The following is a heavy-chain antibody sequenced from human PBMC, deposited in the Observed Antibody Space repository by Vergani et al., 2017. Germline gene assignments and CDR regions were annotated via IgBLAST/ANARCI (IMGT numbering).Heavy chain of an antibody. D-gene: IGHD1-26*01. Sequence: QVQLQESGPGLVKPSQTLSLTCTVSGGSISSGDYYWSWIHQPPGKGLEWIGEIYHSGSTNYNPSLKSRVTISVDKSKNQFSLKLSSVTAADTAVDYCARVGGSDYCDYWGQGTLVTVSS. J-gene: IGHJ4*02. V-gene: IGHV4-30-4*01. CDR2: IYHSGST. CDR3: ARVGGSDYCDY. CDR1: GGSISSGDYY.